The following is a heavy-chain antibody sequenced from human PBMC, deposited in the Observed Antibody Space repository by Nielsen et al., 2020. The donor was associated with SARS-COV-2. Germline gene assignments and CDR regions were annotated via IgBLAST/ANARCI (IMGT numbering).Heavy chain of an antibody. CDR2: IYPGDSDT. V-gene: IGHV5-51*01. J-gene: IGHJ6*02. D-gene: IGHD3-10*01. CDR1: GDRFTTYW. Sequence: GESLKISCKDSGDRFTTYWIGWVRQMPGKGLEWMGIIYPGDSDTRYSPSFQGQVTISADKSISTTYLQWRSLKASDTAMYYCAREGRDDSGTERRGMDVCGRGTTVTVSS. CDR3: AREGRDDSGTERRGMDV.